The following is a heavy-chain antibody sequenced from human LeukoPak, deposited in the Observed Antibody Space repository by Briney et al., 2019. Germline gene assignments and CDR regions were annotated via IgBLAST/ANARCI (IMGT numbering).Heavy chain of an antibody. CDR2: ISYDGSRT. Sequence: SGGSLRLSCTASGFTFSNFAVHWGRQAPGTGLEWVAVISYDGSRTDYTVSVNGRFTISRDNSKNTLYLQMNSLRTEDTAVYYCATAPLYSSSWYFRGYFDDWGQGTLVTVSS. D-gene: IGHD6-13*01. V-gene: IGHV3-30*04. J-gene: IGHJ4*02. CDR3: ATAPLYSSSWYFRGYFDD. CDR1: GFTFSNFA.